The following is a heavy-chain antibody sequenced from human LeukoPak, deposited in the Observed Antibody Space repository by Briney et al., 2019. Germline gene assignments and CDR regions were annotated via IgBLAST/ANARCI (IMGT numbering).Heavy chain of an antibody. Sequence: SETLSLTCTVSGGSISSGDYYGGWIRKPPGRGLEWIGYIFYSGSTYYNPSLKSRVTISVDTSKNQFSLKLSSVTAADTAVYYCARDRDDCSGGSCYNSWFDPWGQGTLVTVSS. CDR3: ARDRDDCSGGSCYNSWFDP. D-gene: IGHD2-15*01. V-gene: IGHV4-30-4*01. J-gene: IGHJ5*02. CDR1: GGSISSGDYY. CDR2: IFYSGST.